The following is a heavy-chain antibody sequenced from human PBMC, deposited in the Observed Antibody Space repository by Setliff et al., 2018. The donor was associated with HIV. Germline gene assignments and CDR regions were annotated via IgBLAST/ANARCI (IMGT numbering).Heavy chain of an antibody. CDR1: GYTFTGYH. CDR3: ARGFEVESSGWFDP. Sequence: ASVKVSCKASGYTFTGYHIHWVRQAPGQGLEWMGWINPNIGGTNSAQKFQGRLTMTRNTSISTAYMEVSSLRSEDTAVYYCARGFEVESSGWFDPWGQGTLVTVSS. D-gene: IGHD3-9*01. CDR2: INPNIGGT. V-gene: IGHV1-2*02. J-gene: IGHJ5*02.